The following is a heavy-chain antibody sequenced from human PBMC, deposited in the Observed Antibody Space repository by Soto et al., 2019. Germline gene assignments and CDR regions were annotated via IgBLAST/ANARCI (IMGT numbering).Heavy chain of an antibody. V-gene: IGHV3-30*18. CDR1: GFTFSTYG. D-gene: IGHD6-25*01. J-gene: IGHJ5*02. Sequence: QVQLVESGGGVVQPGRSLRLSCEASGFTFSTYGMHWVRQAPGKGLEWVAIISYDENTKYYADSLKGRFTISRDNSKNTLYLDINNVTPEDTAVYYCAKEVLAAGQGGVDPWGQGTLVTVSS. CDR3: AKEVLAAGQGGVDP. CDR2: ISYDENTK.